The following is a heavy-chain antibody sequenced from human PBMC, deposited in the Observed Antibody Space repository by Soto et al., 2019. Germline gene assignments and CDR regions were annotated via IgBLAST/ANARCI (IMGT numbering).Heavy chain of an antibody. V-gene: IGHV1-69*13. J-gene: IGHJ6*02. CDR2: IIPIFGTA. CDR1: GGTFSSYA. D-gene: IGHD2-15*01. CDR3: ARGGYCSGGSCPLDMDV. Sequence: SVKVSCKASGGTFSSYAISWVRQAPGQGLEWMGGIIPIFGTANYAQKFQGRVTITADESTSTAYMELSSLRSEDTAVYYCARGGYCSGGSCPLDMDVWGQGTTVTVSS.